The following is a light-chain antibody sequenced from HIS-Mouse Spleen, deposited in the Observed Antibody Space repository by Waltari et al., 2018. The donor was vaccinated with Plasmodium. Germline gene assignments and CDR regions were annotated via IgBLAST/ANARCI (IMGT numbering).Light chain of an antibody. CDR2: GAS. J-gene: IGKJ2*01. CDR3: QQYGSSPYT. Sequence: IVLTQSPGTLSLSPGERATLSCRASQSVSSSYLAWYQQKPGQAPRLLIYGASSRATGIPDFTLTISRLEPEDFAVYYCQQYGSSPYTFGQGTKLEIK. V-gene: IGKV3-20*01. CDR1: QSVSSSY.